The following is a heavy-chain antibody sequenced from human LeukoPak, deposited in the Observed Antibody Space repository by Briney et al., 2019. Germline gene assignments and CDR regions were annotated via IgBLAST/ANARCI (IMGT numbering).Heavy chain of an antibody. V-gene: IGHV1-18*01. CDR3: ARFAGDYVWGSLDAFDI. J-gene: IGHJ3*02. D-gene: IGHD3-16*01. CDR2: ISAYNGNT. Sequence: ASVKVSCKASGYTFTSYGISWVRQAPGQGLEWMGWISAYNGNTNYAQKLQGRVTMTTDTSTSTAYMELSSLRSEDTAVYYCARFAGDYVWGSLDAFDIWGQGTMVTVSS. CDR1: GYTFTSYG.